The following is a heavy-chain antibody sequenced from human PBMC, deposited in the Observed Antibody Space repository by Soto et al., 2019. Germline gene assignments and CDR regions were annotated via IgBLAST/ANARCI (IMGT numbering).Heavy chain of an antibody. V-gene: IGHV1-69*01. CDR1: GGTFSTYA. D-gene: IGHD2-2*02. CDR2: IIPTFRTT. CDR3: ARGGYCSSTSCYTDFDY. Sequence: QVQLVQSGAEVKKPGSSVKVSCKTSGGTFSTYAISWVRQAPGQGLEWLGGIIPTFRTTSYAQKFRGRVTISADESTSTAYMELSSLRSEDTAVYYCARGGYCSSTSCYTDFDYWGQGTLVTVSS. J-gene: IGHJ4*02.